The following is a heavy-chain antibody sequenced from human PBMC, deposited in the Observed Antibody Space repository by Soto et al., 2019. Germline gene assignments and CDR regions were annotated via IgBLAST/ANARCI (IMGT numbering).Heavy chain of an antibody. V-gene: IGHV3-15*01. J-gene: IGHJ6*02. CDR1: GFIFSNAW. CDR2: IKRKSDGGTT. CDR3: VRDYVMDV. Sequence: GGSLRLSCAGSGFIFSNAWMSWFRQAPGKGLEWVGRIKRKSDGGTTDYAAPVKGRFTISRDDSKNTLYLQMNSLKTEDTAVYYCVRDYVMDVWGQGTTVTVSS.